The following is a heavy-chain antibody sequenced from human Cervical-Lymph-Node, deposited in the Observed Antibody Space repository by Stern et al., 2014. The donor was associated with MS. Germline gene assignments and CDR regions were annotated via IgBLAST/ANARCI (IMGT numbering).Heavy chain of an antibody. D-gene: IGHD3/OR15-3a*01. V-gene: IGHV4-30-4*01. J-gene: IGHJ4*02. CDR3: AREGPRTGTLVC. CDR1: GGSISSGDYY. Sequence: QVQLQESGPGLVKPSHTLSLTCTVSGGSISSGDYYWGWIRQPPGTGLEWIGYIYYSGSTYYNPSLKSRVIISVASSKTHFSLSLSSGTAADAAVYYCAREGPRTGTLVCWGQGTLVTVSS. CDR2: IYYSGST.